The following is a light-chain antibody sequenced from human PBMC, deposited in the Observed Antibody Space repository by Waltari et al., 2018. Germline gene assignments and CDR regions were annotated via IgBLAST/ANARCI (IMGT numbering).Light chain of an antibody. CDR3: SSYSDSSTLVV. V-gene: IGLV2-14*03. J-gene: IGLJ3*02. CDR2: DVS. Sequence: QQHPGQPPKHMIYDVSNRPSGVSNRFSGSKSGITASLTISGLRAEDEADYYCSSYSDSSTLVVFGGGTKLTVL.